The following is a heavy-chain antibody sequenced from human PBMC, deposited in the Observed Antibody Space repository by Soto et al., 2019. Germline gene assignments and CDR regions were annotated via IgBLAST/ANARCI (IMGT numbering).Heavy chain of an antibody. D-gene: IGHD6-13*01. V-gene: IGHV1-69*13. Sequence: SVKVSCKSSRGTFTTDAISWVRQAPGQGLEWMGVIIPVFGPPTYAQRFQGRVAISADESTSTAHLELSNLRSEDTAIYYCVRGGHNSGWYRTFDFWGQGTLVTVSS. J-gene: IGHJ4*02. CDR2: IIPVFGPP. CDR1: RGTFTTDA. CDR3: VRGGHNSGWYRTFDF.